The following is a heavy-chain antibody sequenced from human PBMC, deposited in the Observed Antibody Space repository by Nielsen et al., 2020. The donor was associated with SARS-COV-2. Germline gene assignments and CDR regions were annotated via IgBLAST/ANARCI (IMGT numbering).Heavy chain of an antibody. D-gene: IGHD7-27*01. J-gene: IGHJ4*02. V-gene: IGHV3-30*01. CDR3: ARGNGWGSYFDY. Sequence: DSVKGRFTISRDNSKNTLYLQINSLRAEDTAAYYCARGNGWGSYFDYWGQGTLVTVSS.